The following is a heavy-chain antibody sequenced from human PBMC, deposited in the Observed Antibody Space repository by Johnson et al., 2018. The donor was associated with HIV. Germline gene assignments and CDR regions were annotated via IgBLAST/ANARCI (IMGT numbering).Heavy chain of an antibody. CDR1: GFTFSSYD. V-gene: IGHV3-13*01. D-gene: IGHD3-3*01. Sequence: VQLVESGGGVVQPGGSLRLSCAASGFTFSSYDMHWVRQATGKGLESVSGIGTAGDTYYPGSVKGRFTISRDNAKKSLYLQMNSLRAEDTAVYYCAREAYYARAFDLWGQGTMVTVSS. J-gene: IGHJ3*01. CDR3: AREAYYARAFDL. CDR2: IGTAGDT.